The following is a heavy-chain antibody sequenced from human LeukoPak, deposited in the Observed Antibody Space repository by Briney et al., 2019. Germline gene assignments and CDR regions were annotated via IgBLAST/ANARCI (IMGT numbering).Heavy chain of an antibody. V-gene: IGHV3-23*01. J-gene: IGHJ4*02. CDR2: ISGSGGST. CDR1: GFTFSSYA. Sequence: GGSLRLSCAASGFTFSSYAMSWVRQAPGKGLEWVSAISGSGGSTYYADSVKGRFTISRNNAKNSLYLQMNSLRAEDTAVYYCARDLYRIVVVPHYFDYWGQGTLVTVSS. CDR3: ARDLYRIVVVPHYFDY. D-gene: IGHD3-22*01.